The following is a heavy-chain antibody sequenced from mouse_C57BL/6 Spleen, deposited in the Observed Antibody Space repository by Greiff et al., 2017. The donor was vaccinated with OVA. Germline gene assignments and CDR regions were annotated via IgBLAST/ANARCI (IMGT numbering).Heavy chain of an antibody. CDR2: IYPGSGNT. V-gene: IGHV1-76*01. CDR1: GYTFTDYY. D-gene: IGHD2-3*01. Sequence: QVHVKQSGAELVRPGASVKLSCKASGYTFTDYYINWVKQRPGQGLEWIARIYPGSGNTYYNEKFKGKATLTAEKSSSTAYMQLSSLTSEDSAVYFCARRIYDGYYVFDYWGQGTTLTVSS. CDR3: ARRIYDGYYVFDY. J-gene: IGHJ2*01.